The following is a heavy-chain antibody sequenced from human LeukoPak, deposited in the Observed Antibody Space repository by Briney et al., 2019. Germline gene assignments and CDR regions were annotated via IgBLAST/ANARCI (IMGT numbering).Heavy chain of an antibody. CDR3: ARGPKPYYDSSGYYYRPPDY. J-gene: IGHJ4*02. D-gene: IGHD3-22*01. V-gene: IGHV1-18*01. CDR2: ISAYNGNT. Sequence: GASVKASCKASGYTFTSYGISWVRQAPGQGLEWMGWISAYNGNTNYAQKLQGRVTMTTDTSTSTAYMELRSLRSDDTAVYYCARGPKPYYDSSGYYYRPPDYWGQGTLVTVSS. CDR1: GYTFTSYG.